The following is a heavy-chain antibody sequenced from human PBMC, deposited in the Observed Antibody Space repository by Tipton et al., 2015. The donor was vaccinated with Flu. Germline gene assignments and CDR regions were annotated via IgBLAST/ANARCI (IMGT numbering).Heavy chain of an antibody. V-gene: IGHV4-34*01. Sequence: LRLSCAVYGGSFSGYYWSWIRQPPGKGLEWIGEINHSGSTNYNPSLKSRVTISVDTSKNQFSLKPSSVTAADTAVYYCARGTYGGGDYWGQGTLVTVSS. J-gene: IGHJ4*02. CDR3: ARGTYGGGDY. CDR1: GGSFSGYY. D-gene: IGHD4-23*01. CDR2: INHSGST.